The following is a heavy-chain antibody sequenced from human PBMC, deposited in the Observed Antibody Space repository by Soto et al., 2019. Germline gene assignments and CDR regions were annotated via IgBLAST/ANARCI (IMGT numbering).Heavy chain of an antibody. CDR2: LGAAGDT. J-gene: IGHJ6*02. CDR3: ARDISGGDKRGFGMDV. D-gene: IGHD2-21*01. CDR1: GFTFSNYA. Sequence: GGSLRLSCAASGFTFSNYAMSWVRQAPGKGLEWVSALGAAGDTHFPDSVKGRFTISRENAKNSLYLQMNSLRAEDTAVYYCARDISGGDKRGFGMDVWGQGTTVTVSS. V-gene: IGHV3-13*01.